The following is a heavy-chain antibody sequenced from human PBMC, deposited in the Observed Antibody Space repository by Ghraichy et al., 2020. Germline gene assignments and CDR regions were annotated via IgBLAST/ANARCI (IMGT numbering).Heavy chain of an antibody. D-gene: IGHD3-10*02. CDR2: ISYDGSYK. V-gene: IGHV3-30*18. Sequence: SCAASGFTFSSYGMHWVRQAPGKGLEWVAVISYDGSYKYYVDSVKGRFTISRDNSKKTLFLQMNSLRVEDTAVYYCAKEGTEDVMGVTMLGYWGLGTLVTVSS. CDR1: GFTFSSYG. J-gene: IGHJ4*02. CDR3: AKEGTEDVMGVTMLGY.